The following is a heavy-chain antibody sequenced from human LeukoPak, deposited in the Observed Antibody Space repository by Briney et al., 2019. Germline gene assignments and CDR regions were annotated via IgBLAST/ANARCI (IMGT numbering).Heavy chain of an antibody. D-gene: IGHD2-21*02. Sequence: PGGSLRLSCAASGLTFSNHGFHWVRQAPGKGLEWEAVIWYDRIRKYYADSVKGRFTISRDNSKNTVHLQMNSLRADDTALYYCTRDASTARFANWGQGALVAVSS. CDR3: TRDASTARFAN. CDR1: GLTFSNHG. J-gene: IGHJ4*02. CDR2: IWYDRIRK. V-gene: IGHV3-33*01.